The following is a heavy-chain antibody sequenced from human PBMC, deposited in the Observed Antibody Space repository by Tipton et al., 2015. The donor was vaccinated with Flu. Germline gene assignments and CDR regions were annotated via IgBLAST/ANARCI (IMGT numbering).Heavy chain of an antibody. CDR1: GFTFSSYT. Sequence: QLVQSGGGLVKPGGSLRLSCAASGFTFSSYTMNWVRQAPGKGLEWVSSISSSSNYMYYADSVKGRFAISRDNAKNSLYLQMNSLRAEDTAVYYCARDYSIGDLDYWGQGTLVTVSS. J-gene: IGHJ4*02. CDR3: ARDYSIGDLDY. D-gene: IGHD2-8*01. CDR2: ISSSSNYM. V-gene: IGHV3-21*01.